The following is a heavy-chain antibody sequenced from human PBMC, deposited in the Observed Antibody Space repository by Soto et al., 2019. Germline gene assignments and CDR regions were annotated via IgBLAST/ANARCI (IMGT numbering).Heavy chain of an antibody. CDR1: GFTFSSHW. Sequence: EVQLVESGGGLVQPGGSLRLSCAASGFTFSSHWMHWVRQAAGKGLVWVSRINGDGSSTTYADSVKGRFTIYRDNAKNTLSLQMNSLRVEDTAVYYCARDLPAADAFDIWGQGTTVTVSS. CDR2: INGDGSST. J-gene: IGHJ3*02. V-gene: IGHV3-74*01. CDR3: ARDLPAADAFDI.